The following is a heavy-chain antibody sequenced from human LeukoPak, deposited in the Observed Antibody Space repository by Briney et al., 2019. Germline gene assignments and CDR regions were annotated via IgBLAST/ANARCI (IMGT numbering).Heavy chain of an antibody. CDR2: IYYSGST. V-gene: IGHV4-39*01. CDR3: ARLAGYSSGRYGSVGSYFDY. D-gene: IGHD6-19*01. J-gene: IGHJ4*02. Sequence: SETLSLTCTVSGGSISSSSYYWGWIRQPPGKGLEWIVSIYYSGSTYYNPSLKSRVTISVDTSKNQFSLKLSSVTAADTAVYYCARLAGYSSGRYGSVGSYFDYWGQGTLVTVSS. CDR1: GGSISSSSYY.